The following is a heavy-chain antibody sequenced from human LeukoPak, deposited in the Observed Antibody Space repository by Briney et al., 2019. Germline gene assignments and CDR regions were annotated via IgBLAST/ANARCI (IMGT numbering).Heavy chain of an antibody. CDR3: ARDPYSGSYWNYYYYYMDV. CDR2: ISTSSSYI. J-gene: IGHJ6*03. Sequence: GGSLRLSCAASGFTFSSYGMNWVRQAPGKGLVWVSSISTSSSYIYYTDSVKGRFTISRDNAKNSLDLQMNSLRAEDTAVYYCARDPYSGSYWNYYYYYMDVWGKGTTVTISS. V-gene: IGHV3-21*01. D-gene: IGHD1-26*01. CDR1: GFTFSSYG.